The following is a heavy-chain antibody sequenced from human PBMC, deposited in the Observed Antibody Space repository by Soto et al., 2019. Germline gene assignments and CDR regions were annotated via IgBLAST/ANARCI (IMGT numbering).Heavy chain of an antibody. CDR3: ARDKLMVYAIRGSGMDV. CDR2: IYYSGST. J-gene: IGHJ6*02. D-gene: IGHD2-8*01. Sequence: SSETLSLTCTVSGGSVSSGSYYWSWIRQPPGKGMERIGYIYYSGSTNYNPSLKSRVTISVDTSTNQFSLKLSSVTAADTAVYYCARDKLMVYAIRGSGMDVWGQGTTVTVSS. V-gene: IGHV4-61*01. CDR1: GGSVSSGSYY.